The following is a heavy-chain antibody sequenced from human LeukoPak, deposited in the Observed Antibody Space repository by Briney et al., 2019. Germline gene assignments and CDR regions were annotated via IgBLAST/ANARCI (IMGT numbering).Heavy chain of an antibody. Sequence: PSETLSLTCTVSGGSISSYYWSWIRQPPGKGLEWIGYIYYSGSTNYNPSLKSRVTISVDTSKNQFSLKLSSVTAADTAAYYCARDTIRGYSYDYMDVWGKGTTVTVSS. CDR1: GGSISSYY. D-gene: IGHD5-18*01. CDR3: ARDTIRGYSYDYMDV. V-gene: IGHV4-59*01. CDR2: IYYSGST. J-gene: IGHJ6*03.